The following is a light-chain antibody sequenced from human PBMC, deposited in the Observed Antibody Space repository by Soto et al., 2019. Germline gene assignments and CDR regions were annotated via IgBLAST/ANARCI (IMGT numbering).Light chain of an antibody. Sequence: DIQMTQSPSSVSASVGDRVTITCRASHGIDNGLAWYQQKPGTAPNILIYGASSLQNGVPLRFSGSGSGTDFTLTISSLQPEDFATYYCQQTKSFPSTFGQGTRLEIK. CDR3: QQTKSFPST. V-gene: IGKV1D-12*01. CDR2: GAS. CDR1: HGIDNG. J-gene: IGKJ5*01.